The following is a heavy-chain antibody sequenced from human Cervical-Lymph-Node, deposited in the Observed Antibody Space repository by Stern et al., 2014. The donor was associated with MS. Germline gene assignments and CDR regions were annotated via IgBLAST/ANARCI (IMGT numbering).Heavy chain of an antibody. Sequence: QLVESGGGVVQPGRSLRLSCAGSGFTFSTYGMHWVRQAPGKGLECVALISHDGSKKYYVDSVKGRFTISRDNSKNTMYVHMNSLRDEDTAVYYCAKDRGSGWSLDYWGQGTLVIVSS. V-gene: IGHV3-30*18. CDR2: ISHDGSKK. D-gene: IGHD6-19*01. J-gene: IGHJ4*02. CDR1: GFTFSTYG. CDR3: AKDRGSGWSLDY.